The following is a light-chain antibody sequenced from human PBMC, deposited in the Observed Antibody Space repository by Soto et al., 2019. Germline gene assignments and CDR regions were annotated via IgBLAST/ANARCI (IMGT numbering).Light chain of an antibody. J-gene: IGKJ2*01. CDR3: QQYNSYSYT. CDR1: QSISTR. Sequence: DIQMTQSPSTLSASVGDRVTSTCRASQSISTRLAWYQQKPGKAPKLLIYKASSLESGVPSRFSGSGSGTEFTLTISSLQPDDFATYYCQQYNSYSYTFGQGTKLEIK. CDR2: KAS. V-gene: IGKV1-5*03.